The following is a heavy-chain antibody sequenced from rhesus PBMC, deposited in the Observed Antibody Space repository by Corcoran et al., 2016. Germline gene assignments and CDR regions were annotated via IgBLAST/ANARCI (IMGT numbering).Heavy chain of an antibody. D-gene: IGHD6-19*01. CDR3: ARAGYSGRSPFDY. CDR1: GYTFTSYS. J-gene: IGHJ4*01. V-gene: IGHV1-200*01. CDR2: INPRKGNT. Sequence: QVQLVQSGAEVTKPGASVKLSCKPSGYTFTSYSINWVRQAPGQGLEWMGWINPRKGNTGYEQKFQGRVTMTRDTSTSTAYMELSSLRSEDTALYYCARAGYSGRSPFDYWGQGVLVTVSS.